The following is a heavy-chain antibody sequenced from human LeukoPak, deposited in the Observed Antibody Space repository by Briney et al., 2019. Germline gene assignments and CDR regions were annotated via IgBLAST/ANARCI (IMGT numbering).Heavy chain of an antibody. V-gene: IGHV4-39*01. CDR3: ARRSRWLEHYYFDL. Sequence: SETLSLTCTVSGGSISRSYYFWGWIRQPPGKGLEWIGSISYSGSTFYNPSLKSRVTISVDTSKNQFSLKLSSMTAADTAVFYCARRSRWLEHYYFDLWGRGTLVTVSS. CDR2: ISYSGST. CDR1: GGSISRSYYF. J-gene: IGHJ2*01. D-gene: IGHD1/OR15-1a*01.